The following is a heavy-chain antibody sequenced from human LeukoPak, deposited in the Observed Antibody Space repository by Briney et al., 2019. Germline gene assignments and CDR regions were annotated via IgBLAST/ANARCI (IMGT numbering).Heavy chain of an antibody. Sequence: SVTLSLTCTVSGGSISSYYWSWIRQPPGKGLEWIGYIYYSGSTNYNPSLKSRVTISVDTSKNQFSLKLSSVTAADTAVYYCGSSGIAAAGPQRYWGQGTLVTVSS. V-gene: IGHV4-59*01. D-gene: IGHD6-13*01. CDR3: GSSGIAAAGPQRY. CDR2: IYYSGST. J-gene: IGHJ4*02. CDR1: GGSISSYY.